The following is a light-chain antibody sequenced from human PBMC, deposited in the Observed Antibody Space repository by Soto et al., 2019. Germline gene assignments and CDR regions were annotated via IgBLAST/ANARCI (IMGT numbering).Light chain of an antibody. V-gene: IGLV2-14*01. J-gene: IGLJ2*01. CDR1: SSDVGGYNY. CDR2: DVS. Sequence: QSALTQPASVSGSPGQSITISCTGTSSDVGGYNYVSWYQQHPGKAPKVMIYDVSNRPSGVSNRFSGSKSANTASLTISGLQPEDEADYYCSSYTSSNTLVFGGGTKLTVL. CDR3: SSYTSSNTLV.